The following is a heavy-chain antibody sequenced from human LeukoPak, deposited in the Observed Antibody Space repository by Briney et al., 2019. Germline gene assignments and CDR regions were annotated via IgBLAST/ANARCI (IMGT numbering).Heavy chain of an antibody. CDR2: ISYDGSNK. CDR1: AFTFSSYG. D-gene: IGHD6-19*01. V-gene: IGHV3-30*18. J-gene: IGHJ4*02. CDR3: AKDRPPYSSGWFFDY. Sequence: GGSMTLSCAASAFTFSSYGMHWVRQAPSKGREWVAVISYDGSNKYYADSVKGRFTISRDNSKNTLYLQMNSLRAEDTAVYYCAKDRPPYSSGWFFDYWGQGTLVTVSS.